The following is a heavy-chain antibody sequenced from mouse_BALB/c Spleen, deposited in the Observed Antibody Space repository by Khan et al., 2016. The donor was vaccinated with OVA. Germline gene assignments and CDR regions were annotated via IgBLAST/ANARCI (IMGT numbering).Heavy chain of an antibody. J-gene: IGHJ4*01. Sequence: VQLQQSGAELVRSGASVKLSCTASDFNIKDYYVHWVKQRPEQGLEWIGWIDPENGDTEYAPKFQGKATMTADTSSNTAYLQLSSLTSEDTAVCYCNEGGGYVMDYWGQGTSVTVSS. V-gene: IGHV14-4*02. CDR1: DFNIKDYY. CDR3: NEGGGYVMDY. CDR2: IDPENGDT.